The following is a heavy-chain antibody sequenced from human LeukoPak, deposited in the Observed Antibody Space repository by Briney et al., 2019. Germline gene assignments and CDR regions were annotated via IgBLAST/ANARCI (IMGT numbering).Heavy chain of an antibody. J-gene: IGHJ4*02. D-gene: IGHD3-9*01. CDR1: GFSFTDYP. Sequence: PGGSLRLSCATSGFSFTDYPMNWVLQAPGKGLEWISNIRTTAEGAKYAYYADSVKGRVTISRDDGKNTLYLHMNSLRDDDTAVYYCATDKRYAFDYWGQGILVTVSS. V-gene: IGHV3-48*02. CDR3: ATDKRYAFDY. CDR2: IRTTAEGAKYA.